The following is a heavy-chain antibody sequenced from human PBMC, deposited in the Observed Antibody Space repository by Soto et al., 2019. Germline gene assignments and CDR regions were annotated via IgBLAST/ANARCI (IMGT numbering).Heavy chain of an antibody. Sequence: GGSLRLSCAASGFTFSSYSMNWVRQAPGKGLEWVSSISSSSSYIYYADSVKGRFTISRDNAKNSLYLQMNSLRAEDTAVYYCARDLFHGGSSYYYYGMDVWGQGTTVTVSS. V-gene: IGHV3-21*01. D-gene: IGHD2-15*01. CDR2: ISSSSSYI. CDR1: GFTFSSYS. CDR3: ARDLFHGGSSYYYYGMDV. J-gene: IGHJ6*02.